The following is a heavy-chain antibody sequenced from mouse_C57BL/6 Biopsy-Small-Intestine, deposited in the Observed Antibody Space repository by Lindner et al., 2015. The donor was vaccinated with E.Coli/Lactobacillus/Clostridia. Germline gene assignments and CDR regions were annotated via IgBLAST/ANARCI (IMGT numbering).Heavy chain of an antibody. CDR1: GFTFTDYY. CDR2: INAKSGGT. V-gene: IGHV1-84*02. Sequence: SVKVSCKASGFTFTDYYIHWVRQAPGQGLEWMGWINAKSGGTNYAQKFQGWVTLTRDTSFNTAYMELSSLRSDDTAVYYCARDSQTTFAGFWGAYKTSFDHWGQGTLVTFSS. J-gene: IGHJ4*01. D-gene: IGHD1-3*01. CDR3: ARDSQTTFAGFWGAYKTSFDH.